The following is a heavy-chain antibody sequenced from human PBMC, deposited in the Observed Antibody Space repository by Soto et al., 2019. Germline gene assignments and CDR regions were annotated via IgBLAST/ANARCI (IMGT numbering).Heavy chain of an antibody. D-gene: IGHD2-15*01. CDR3: AKLAIVVVVAADQTDY. CDR2: ISGSGGST. V-gene: IGHV3-23*01. Sequence: PGGSLRLSCAASGFTFSSYAMSWVRQAPGKGLEWVSAISGSGGSTYYADSVKGRFTISRDNSKNTLYLRMNSLRAEDTAVYYCAKLAIVVVVAADQTDYWGQGTLVTVSS. J-gene: IGHJ4*02. CDR1: GFTFSSYA.